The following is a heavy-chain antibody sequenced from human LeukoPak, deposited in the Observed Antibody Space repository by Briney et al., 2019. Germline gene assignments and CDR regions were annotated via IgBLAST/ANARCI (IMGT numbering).Heavy chain of an antibody. CDR3: ARALEWELTIDY. Sequence: SETLSLTCTVSGGSISSYYWSWIRQPPGKGLEWIGYIYYSGSTNYNPSLKSRVTISVDTSKNQFSLKLSSVTAADTAVYYCARALEWELTIDYWGQGTLVTVSS. CDR2: IYYSGST. CDR1: GGSISSYY. D-gene: IGHD1-26*01. J-gene: IGHJ4*02. V-gene: IGHV4-59*01.